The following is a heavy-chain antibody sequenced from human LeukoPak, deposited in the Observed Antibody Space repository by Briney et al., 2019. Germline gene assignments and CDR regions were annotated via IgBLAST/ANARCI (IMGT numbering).Heavy chain of an antibody. D-gene: IGHD6-19*01. CDR2: ISSSGSTI. Sequence: GGSLRLSCAASGFTFSSYEMNCVRQAPGKGLEWVSYISSSGSTIYYADSVKGRFTISRDNAKNSLYLQMNSLRAEDTAVYYCATLRGWTYGMDVWGQGTTVTVSS. CDR1: GFTFSSYE. V-gene: IGHV3-48*03. CDR3: ATLRGWTYGMDV. J-gene: IGHJ6*02.